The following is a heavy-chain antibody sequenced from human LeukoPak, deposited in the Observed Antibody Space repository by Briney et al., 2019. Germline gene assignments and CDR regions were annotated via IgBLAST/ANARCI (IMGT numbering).Heavy chain of an antibody. CDR2: ISYSGSS. CDR3: ARDRGVSGFDY. V-gene: IGHV4-39*07. D-gene: IGHD6-13*01. J-gene: IGHJ4*02. CDR1: GGSIVSTIYY. Sequence: SETLSLTCTVSGGSIVSTIYYWGWIRQSPGKGLDWIGSISYSGSSFCKPSLKSRVTIAVDTSKNQFSLRLSSVTAADTAFYYCARDRGVSGFDYWGQGTLVTVSS.